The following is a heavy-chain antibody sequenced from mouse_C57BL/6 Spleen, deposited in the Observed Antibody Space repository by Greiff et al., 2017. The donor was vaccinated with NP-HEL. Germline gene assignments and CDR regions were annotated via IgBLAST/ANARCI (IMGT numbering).Heavy chain of an antibody. V-gene: IGHV1-50*01. J-gene: IGHJ3*01. CDR3: ARLVGSWFAY. Sequence: QVQLQQPGAELVKPGASVKLSCKASGYTFTSYWMQWVKQRPGQGLEWIGEIDPSDSYTNYNQKFKGKATLTVDTSSSTAYMQLSSLTSEDSAVYYCARLVGSWFAYWGQGTLVTVSA. CDR2: IDPSDSYT. CDR1: GYTFTSYW. D-gene: IGHD1-1*02.